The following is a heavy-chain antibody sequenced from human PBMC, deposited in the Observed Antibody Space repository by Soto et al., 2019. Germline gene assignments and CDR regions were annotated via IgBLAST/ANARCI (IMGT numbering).Heavy chain of an antibody. CDR3: ARGGLLPDY. CDR1: GGSISRGGYS. Sequence: QLQLQESGSGLVKPSQTLSLTCAVSGGSISRGGYSWSWIRQPPGKGLEWIGYISHSVSTYYNPSLKCRVTISVARSKNQFSLKLSSVTAADTAVYYCARGGLLPDYWGQGTLVTVSS. V-gene: IGHV4-30-2*01. D-gene: IGHD6-19*01. CDR2: ISHSVST. J-gene: IGHJ4*02.